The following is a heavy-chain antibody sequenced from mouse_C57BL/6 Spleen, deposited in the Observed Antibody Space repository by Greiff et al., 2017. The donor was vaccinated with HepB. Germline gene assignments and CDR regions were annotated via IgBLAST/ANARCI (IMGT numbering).Heavy chain of an antibody. D-gene: IGHD2-5*01. J-gene: IGHJ4*01. V-gene: IGHV1-59*01. CDR3: ARGGYYSNRYYAMDY. CDR1: GYTFTSYW. Sequence: QVQLQQPGAELVRPGTSVKLSCKASGYTFTSYWMHWVKQRPGQGLEWIGVIDPSDSYTNYNQKFKGKATLTVDTSSSTAYMQLSSLTSEDSAVYYCARGGYYSNRYYAMDYWGQGTSVTVSS. CDR2: IDPSDSYT.